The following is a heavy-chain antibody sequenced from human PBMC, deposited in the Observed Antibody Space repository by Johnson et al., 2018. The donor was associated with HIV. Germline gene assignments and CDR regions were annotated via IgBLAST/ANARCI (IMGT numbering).Heavy chain of an antibody. V-gene: IGHV3-30*02. J-gene: IGHJ3*01. CDR2: IRYDGSNK. CDR3: ANDPNCCSWLRDSFDF. D-gene: IGHD2-15*01. Sequence: VQLVESGGGVVQPVGSLRLSCAASGFTFSSYGMHWVRQAPGKGLEWVAFIRYDGSNKYYADSVKGRFTISRDTSKSTVYLQLSSLRVEDTAVYYCANDPNCCSWLRDSFDFWCHGTMVTVSS. CDR1: GFTFSSYG.